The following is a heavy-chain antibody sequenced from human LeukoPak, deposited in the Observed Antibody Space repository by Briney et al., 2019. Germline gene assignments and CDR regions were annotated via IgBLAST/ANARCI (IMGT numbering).Heavy chain of an antibody. J-gene: IGHJ4*02. CDR3: AKDAYYLRISGYLIPIDF. D-gene: IGHD3-22*01. CDR2: ISGNGLGT. V-gene: IGHV3-23*01. CDR1: GFTFSRNA. Sequence: GGSLSLSCAASGFTFSRNAMNWVRQAPGKGLEWVAAISGNGLGTYYADSVKGRFNISRDNSRNTLYLQMNSLRIEDTAFYYCAKDAYYLRISGYLIPIDFWGQGTLVTVSS.